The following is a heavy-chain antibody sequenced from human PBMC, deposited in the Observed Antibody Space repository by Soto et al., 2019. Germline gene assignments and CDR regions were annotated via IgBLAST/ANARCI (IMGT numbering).Heavy chain of an antibody. CDR3: AHKGYGDYPLDY. D-gene: IGHD4-17*01. CDR2: IYWDDSY. V-gene: IGHV2-5*02. J-gene: IGHJ4*02. CDR1: GFSLSTSGVG. Sequence: QITLKESGPTLVKPTQTLTLTCTFSGFSLSTSGVGVGWIRQPPGKALEWLAVIYWDDSYHYSPSLRSRLTITKATSKNQVVLTRTTMDPVDTATYYCAHKGYGDYPLDYWGQGALVTVSS.